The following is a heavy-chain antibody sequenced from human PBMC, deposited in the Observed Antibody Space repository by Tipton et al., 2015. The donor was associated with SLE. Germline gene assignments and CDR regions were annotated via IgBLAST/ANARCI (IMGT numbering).Heavy chain of an antibody. CDR2: IYYTGSA. Sequence: TLSLTCTVSGASISSSYWSWIRQPPGKGLEWIGYIYYTGSANYNPSLKSRVTISIDTSKNQFSLKVNSVTAADTAVYYCARENSGNFLPPNYFDYWGQGA. CDR3: ARENSGNFLPPNYFDY. V-gene: IGHV4-59*01. CDR1: GASISSSY. J-gene: IGHJ4*02. D-gene: IGHD1-26*01.